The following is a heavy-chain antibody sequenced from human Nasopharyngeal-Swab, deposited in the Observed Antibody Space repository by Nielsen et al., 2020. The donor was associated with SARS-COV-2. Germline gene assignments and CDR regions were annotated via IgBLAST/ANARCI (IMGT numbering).Heavy chain of an antibody. CDR2: MNPNSGNT. CDR3: ARGVRARVIVVVISVYYYYTDV. J-gene: IGHJ6*03. Sequence: ASVKVSCKASGYTFTSYDINWVRQATGQGLEWMGWMNPNSGNTGYAQKFQGRVTMTRNTSISTAYMKLSSLRSEDTAVYYCARGVRARVIVVVISVYYYYTDVWGKGTTVTVSS. D-gene: IGHD3-22*01. V-gene: IGHV1-8*01. CDR1: GYTFTSYD.